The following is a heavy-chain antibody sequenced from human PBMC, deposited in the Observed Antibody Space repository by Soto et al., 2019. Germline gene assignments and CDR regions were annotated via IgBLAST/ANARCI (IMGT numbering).Heavy chain of an antibody. Sequence: LRLSCAASGFTFSSYSMNWVRQAPGKGLEWVSYISSSSSTIYYADSVKGRFTISRDNAKNSLYLQMNSLRAEDTAVYYCASMGVDIVVVPAAMLDAFDIWGQGTMVTVSS. CDR2: ISSSSSTI. J-gene: IGHJ3*02. V-gene: IGHV3-48*01. CDR3: ASMGVDIVVVPAAMLDAFDI. CDR1: GFTFSSYS. D-gene: IGHD2-2*03.